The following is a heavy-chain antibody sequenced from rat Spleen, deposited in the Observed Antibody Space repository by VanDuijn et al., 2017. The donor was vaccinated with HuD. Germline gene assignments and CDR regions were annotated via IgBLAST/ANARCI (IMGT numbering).Heavy chain of an antibody. CDR2: IWGNGNT. V-gene: IGHV2S61*01. CDR1: GFSLSSYG. CDR3: ARHLRVASGVMDA. J-gene: IGHJ4*01. D-gene: IGHD1-11*01. Sequence: QVQLKESGPGLVQPSQTLSLTCTVSGFSLSSYGVIWVRQPPGKGLEWMGVIWGNGNTNYNSALKSRLSISRDTSKSQVFLKMNNLQTEDTAMYFCARHLRVASGVMDAWGQGASVTVSS.